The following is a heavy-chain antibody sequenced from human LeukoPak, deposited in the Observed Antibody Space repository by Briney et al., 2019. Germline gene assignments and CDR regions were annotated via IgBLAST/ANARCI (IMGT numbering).Heavy chain of an antibody. Sequence: SETLSLTCAVYGGSFSGYYWSWIRQPPGKGLEWIGEINHSGSTNYNPSLKSRVTISVDTSKNQFSLKLSSVTAADTAVYYCAIERVGGNRRDDSSIWAQGTKVTVSS. D-gene: IGHD1/OR15-1a*01. CDR2: INHSGST. CDR3: AIERVGGNRRDDSSI. CDR1: GGSFSGYY. J-gene: IGHJ3*02. V-gene: IGHV4-34*01.